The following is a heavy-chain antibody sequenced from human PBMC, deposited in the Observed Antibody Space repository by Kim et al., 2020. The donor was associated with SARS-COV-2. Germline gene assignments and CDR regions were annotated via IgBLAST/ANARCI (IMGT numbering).Heavy chain of an antibody. J-gene: IGHJ4*02. V-gene: IGHV4-30-2*04. D-gene: IGHD3-9*01. Sequence: PSLKSRVTIAVDTSKNQFSLKLSSVTAADTAVYYCARDIGPYDILIFFDYWGQGTLVTVSS. CDR3: ARDIGPYDILIFFDY.